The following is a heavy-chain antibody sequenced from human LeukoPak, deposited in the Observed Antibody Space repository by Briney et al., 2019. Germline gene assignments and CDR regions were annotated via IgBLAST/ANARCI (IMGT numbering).Heavy chain of an antibody. CDR1: GYTFTSYG. Sequence: AASVKVSCKASGYTFTSYGIRWVRQAPGQGLEWMGWISAYNGNTNYAQKLQGRVTMTTDTSTSTAYMELRSLRSDDTAVYYCARSNYYDSSGSAPEGLWGQGTMVTVSS. J-gene: IGHJ3*01. CDR3: ARSNYYDSSGSAPEGL. V-gene: IGHV1-18*01. D-gene: IGHD3-22*01. CDR2: ISAYNGNT.